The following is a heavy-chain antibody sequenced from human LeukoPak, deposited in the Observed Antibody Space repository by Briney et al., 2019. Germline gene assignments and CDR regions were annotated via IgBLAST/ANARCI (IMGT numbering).Heavy chain of an antibody. V-gene: IGHV1-3*03. CDR1: GYTFTSYA. Sequence: GASVKVSCKASGYTFTSYAMHWVRQAPGQRLEWMGWINAGNGNTKYSQEFQGRVTITRDTSASTAYMELSSLRSEDMAVYYCARGCWGSAMVRGECNWGQGTLVTVSS. CDR2: INAGNGNT. CDR3: ARGCWGSAMVRGECN. J-gene: IGHJ4*02. D-gene: IGHD3-10*01.